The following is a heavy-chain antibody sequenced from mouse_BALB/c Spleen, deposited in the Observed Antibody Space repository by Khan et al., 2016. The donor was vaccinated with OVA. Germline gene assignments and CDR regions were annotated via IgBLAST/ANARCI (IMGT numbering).Heavy chain of an antibody. V-gene: IGHV1S137*01. CDR3: VRGSGKSRFAY. D-gene: IGHD1-3*01. Sequence: QVRLQQSGAELVRPGVSVRISCKGSGYTFTDFAMHWVKQSHAKSLEWIGVISTYYGDVDYNHKFRDKATMTVDKSSSTAYMELAGLTSEDSAIYYCVRGSGKSRFAYWGQGTLVTVSA. CDR2: ISTYYGDV. CDR1: GYTFTDFA. J-gene: IGHJ3*01.